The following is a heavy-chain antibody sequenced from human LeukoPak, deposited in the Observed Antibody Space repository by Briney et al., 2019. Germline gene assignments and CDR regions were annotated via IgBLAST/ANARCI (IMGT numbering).Heavy chain of an antibody. CDR3: AKDPGLDWNYNYYYYMDV. D-gene: IGHD1-1*01. V-gene: IGHV3-23*01. CDR1: GFRFSRYA. Sequence: GGSLRLSCAASGFRFSRYAMSWVRQAPGKGLEWVSTISDSGAITYYADSVKGRFTVSRDNSKNTLYLQMNSLRAEDTAVYYCAKDPGLDWNYNYYYYMDVWGKGTTVTVSS. CDR2: ISDSGAIT. J-gene: IGHJ6*03.